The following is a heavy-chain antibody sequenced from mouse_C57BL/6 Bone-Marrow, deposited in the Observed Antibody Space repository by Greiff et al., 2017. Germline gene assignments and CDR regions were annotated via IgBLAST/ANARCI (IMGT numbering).Heavy chain of an antibody. CDR2: ISSCGSYT. Sequence: DVQLQESGGDLVKPGGSLKLSCAASGFTFSSYGMSWVRQTPDQRLEWVATISSCGSYTYYPDSVKGRFTISRDNAKNTLYLQMSSLKSEDAAMYYCARPLITTFGDYWGQGTTLTVSS. CDR3: ARPLITTFGDY. D-gene: IGHD1-1*01. V-gene: IGHV5-6*01. CDR1: GFTFSSYG. J-gene: IGHJ2*01.